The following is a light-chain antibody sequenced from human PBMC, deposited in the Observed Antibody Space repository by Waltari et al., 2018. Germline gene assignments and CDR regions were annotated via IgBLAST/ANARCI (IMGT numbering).Light chain of an antibody. V-gene: IGLV1-44*01. J-gene: IGLJ2*01. CDR3: AAWDDSLNGVV. CDR2: STN. CDR1: SSNIGSNT. Sequence: QSVLTQPPSASGTPGQRVTISCSGSSSNIGSNTVNWYQQLPGPAPKPLIYSTNQRPSGVPDRFSGSKSGTSASLAISGLQSEDEADYYCAAWDDSLNGVVFGGGTKLTVL.